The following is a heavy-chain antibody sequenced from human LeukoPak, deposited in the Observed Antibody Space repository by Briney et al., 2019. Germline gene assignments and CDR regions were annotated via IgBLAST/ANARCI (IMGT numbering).Heavy chain of an antibody. CDR2: ISSSSSYI. CDR3: ARGRYYDSSGYYYPDASDI. CDR1: GFTFSSYS. V-gene: IGHV3-21*01. Sequence: GGALRLSCAASGFTFSSYSMNWVRQAPGKGLEWVSSISSSSSYIYYADSVKGRFTISRDNAKNSLYLQMNSLRAEDTAVYYCARGRYYDSSGYYYPDASDIWGQGTMVTVSS. D-gene: IGHD3-22*01. J-gene: IGHJ3*02.